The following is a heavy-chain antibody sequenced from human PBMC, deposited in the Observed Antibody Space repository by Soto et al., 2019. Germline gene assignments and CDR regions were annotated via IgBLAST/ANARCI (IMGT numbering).Heavy chain of an antibody. Sequence: VASVKVSCKASGYTFTSYGISWVRQAPGQGLEWMGWISAYNGNINYAQKLQGRVTMTTDTSTSTAYMELRSLRSDDTAAYYCARDRHYSSEFDYWGQGTLVTVSS. CDR3: ARDRHYSSEFDY. J-gene: IGHJ4*02. CDR2: ISAYNGNI. CDR1: GYTFTSYG. D-gene: IGHD6-25*01. V-gene: IGHV1-18*01.